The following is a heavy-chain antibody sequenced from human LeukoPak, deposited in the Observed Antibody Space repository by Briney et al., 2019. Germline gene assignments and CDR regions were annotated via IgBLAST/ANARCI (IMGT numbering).Heavy chain of an antibody. D-gene: IGHD4-11*01. V-gene: IGHV1-18*01. J-gene: IGHJ5*02. Sequence: GASVKVSCKASGYTFTSYGISWVRQAPGQGLEWMGWISAYNGNTNYAQKLQGRVTMTTDTSTSTAYMELSSLRSEDTAVYYCARGLLGFMRSDYSNYWDNWFDPWGQGTLVTVSS. CDR1: GYTFTSYG. CDR2: ISAYNGNT. CDR3: ARGLLGFMRSDYSNYWDNWFDP.